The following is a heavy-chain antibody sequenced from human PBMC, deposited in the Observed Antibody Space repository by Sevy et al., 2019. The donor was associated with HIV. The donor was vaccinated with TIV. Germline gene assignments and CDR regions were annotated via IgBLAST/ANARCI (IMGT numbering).Heavy chain of an antibody. CDR1: GYSLTSHW. D-gene: IGHD5-12*01. V-gene: IGHV5-51*01. Sequence: GESLKISCKGSGYSLTSHWIGWVRQMPGKGLEWMGIIWPGDSETRYSPSFQGQLTIPADKSISTAYLQWSTLKASDTAMYFCARLNGYNYFWYFDLWGRGTLVTVSS. CDR2: IWPGDSET. CDR3: ARLNGYNYFWYFDL. J-gene: IGHJ2*01.